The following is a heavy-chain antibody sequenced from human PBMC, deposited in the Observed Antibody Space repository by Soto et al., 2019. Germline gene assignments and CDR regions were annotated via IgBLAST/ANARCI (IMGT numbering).Heavy chain of an antibody. CDR2: ISPSTGDT. CDR3: ARCYCSIGSCYACWHLDL. D-gene: IGHD2-15*01. V-gene: IGHV1-18*01. J-gene: IGHJ2*01. Sequence: QVHLVQSGAEVKEPGASVKVSCQASGYTFTNYAISWVRQAPGHGLEWMGWISPSTGDTDQAQRFQDRVTTTLDTSTNTANMELRSLGTDDTAVYYCARCYCSIGSCYACWHLDLWGPGTLVTVSS. CDR1: GYTFTNYA.